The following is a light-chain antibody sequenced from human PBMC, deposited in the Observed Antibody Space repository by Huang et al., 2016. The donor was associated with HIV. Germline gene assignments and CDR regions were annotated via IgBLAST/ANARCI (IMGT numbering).Light chain of an antibody. CDR2: GAF. Sequence: EIVLTQSPGTLSLSPGDRATLSCRASQSVGSNYLAWYQQKPGQAPRLGFYGAFTRATGIPDRCSGSGSGTDFTLTISRLEPEDFAVYYCLQYASSPPLTFGGGTKLEIK. CDR1: QSVGSNY. J-gene: IGKJ4*01. V-gene: IGKV3-20*01. CDR3: LQYASSPPLT.